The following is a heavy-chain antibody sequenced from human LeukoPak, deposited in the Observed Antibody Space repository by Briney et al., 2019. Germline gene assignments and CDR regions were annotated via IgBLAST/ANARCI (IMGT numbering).Heavy chain of an antibody. Sequence: SETLSLTCAVSGYSISSGYYWGWIRQPPGKGLEWIGSIYHSGSTYYNPSLKSRVTISVDTSKNQFSLKLSSVTAADTAVYYCARQPDARPGYFQHWRQGTLVTGSS. CDR2: IYHSGST. CDR1: GYSISSGYY. CDR3: ARQPDARPGYFQH. D-gene: IGHD1-14*01. V-gene: IGHV4-38-2*01. J-gene: IGHJ1*01.